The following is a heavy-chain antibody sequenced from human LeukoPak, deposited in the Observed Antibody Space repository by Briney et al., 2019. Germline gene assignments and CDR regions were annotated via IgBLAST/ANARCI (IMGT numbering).Heavy chain of an antibody. CDR1: GFTFSSYS. J-gene: IGHJ4*02. Sequence: GGSLRLSCAASGFTFSSYSMNWVRQAPGKGLEWVSSSSSSSSYIYYADSVKGRFTISRDNAKNSLYLQMNSLRAEDTALYYCAKDVRYGSGSYLDYWGQGTLVTVSS. CDR3: AKDVRYGSGSYLDY. V-gene: IGHV3-21*04. D-gene: IGHD3-10*01. CDR2: SSSSSSYI.